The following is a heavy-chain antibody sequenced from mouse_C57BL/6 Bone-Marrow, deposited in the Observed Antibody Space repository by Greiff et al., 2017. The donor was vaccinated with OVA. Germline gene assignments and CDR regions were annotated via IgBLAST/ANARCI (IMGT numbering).Heavy chain of an antibody. CDR2: IDPEDGET. CDR3: ARADSVYYARDD. J-gene: IGHJ4*01. Sequence: EVQLQQSGAELVKPGASVKLSCTASGFNIKDYYMHWVKQRTEQGLEWIGRIDPEDGETKYAPKFQGKATITADTTSNTAYLQLSSLTTEDTADDYRARADSVYYARDDWGQGTSVTVSS. V-gene: IGHV14-2*01. CDR1: GFNIKDYY.